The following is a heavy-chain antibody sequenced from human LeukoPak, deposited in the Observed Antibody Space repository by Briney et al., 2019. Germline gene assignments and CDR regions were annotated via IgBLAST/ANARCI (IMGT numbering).Heavy chain of an antibody. D-gene: IGHD3-9*01. J-gene: IGHJ3*02. CDR2: IRNDGSNK. CDR1: GFTFSSYG. V-gene: IGHV3-30*02. CDR3: AKGPNYDILTGWRKTHNAFDI. Sequence: GGSLRLSCAASGFTFSSYGMHWVRQAPGKWLEWVAFIRNDGSNKYYADSVKGRFTISRDNSKNTLYLQMNSLRPEDTAVYYCAKGPNYDILTGWRKTHNAFDIWGQGTMVTVSS.